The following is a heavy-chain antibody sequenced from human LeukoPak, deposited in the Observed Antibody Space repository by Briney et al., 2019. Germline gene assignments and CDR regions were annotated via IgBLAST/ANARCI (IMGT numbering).Heavy chain of an antibody. J-gene: IGHJ4*02. CDR2: ISGSGGST. D-gene: IGHD5-12*01. Sequence: PGGSLRLSCAASGFTFSSFALSWVRQAPGKGLEWVSAISGSGGSTYYADSVKGRFTISRDNSRNTLYLQMNSPRAEDTAVYYCAKDRSGGYDSDYFDYWGQGTLVTVSS. CDR1: GFTFSSFA. CDR3: AKDRSGGYDSDYFDY. V-gene: IGHV3-23*01.